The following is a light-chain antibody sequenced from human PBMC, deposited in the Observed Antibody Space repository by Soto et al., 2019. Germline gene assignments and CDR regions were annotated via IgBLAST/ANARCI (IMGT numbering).Light chain of an antibody. CDR1: QTISSW. V-gene: IGKV1-5*03. CDR2: KAS. Sequence: DIQMTQSPSTLSGSVGDRVTITCRASQTISSWLAWYQQKPGKAPKLLIYKASTLKSGVPSRFSGSGSGTESTLSISSLQPDDFAPYYCQHYNSYSEAFGQGTKV. CDR3: QHYNSYSEA. J-gene: IGKJ1*01.